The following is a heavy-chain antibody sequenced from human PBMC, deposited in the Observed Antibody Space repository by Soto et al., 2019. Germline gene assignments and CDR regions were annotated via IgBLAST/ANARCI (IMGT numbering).Heavy chain of an antibody. CDR2: INPSGGST. CDR3: ALGAERRIVVAVAALDY. CDR1: GYTFTSYY. V-gene: IGHV1-46*01. J-gene: IGHJ4*02. D-gene: IGHD2-15*01. Sequence: QVQLVQSGAEVKKPGASVKVSCKASGYTFTSYYMHWVRQAPGQGLEWMGIINPSGGSTSYAQKFQGRVTMTRDTSTSTVYMELSSLRSEDTAVYYCALGAERRIVVAVAALDYWGQGTLVTVSS.